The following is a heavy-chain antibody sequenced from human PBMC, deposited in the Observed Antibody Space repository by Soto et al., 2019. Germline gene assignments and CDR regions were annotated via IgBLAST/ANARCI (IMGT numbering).Heavy chain of an antibody. CDR2: INHSGST. D-gene: IGHD3-3*02. J-gene: IGHJ5*02. CDR3: ASNRNCGVVIGWFDP. CDR1: GGSFSGYY. V-gene: IGHV4-34*01. Sequence: QVQLQQWGAGLLKPSETLSLTCAVYGGSFSGYYWSWIRQPPGKGLEWIGEINHSGSTNYNPSLKSRVTISVNPSKNQFSLKLSSVTAADTAVYYCASNRNCGVVIGWFDPWGQGTLVTVSS.